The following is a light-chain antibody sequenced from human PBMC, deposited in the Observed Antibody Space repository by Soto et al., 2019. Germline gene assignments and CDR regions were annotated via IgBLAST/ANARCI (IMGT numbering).Light chain of an antibody. CDR2: AAS. V-gene: IGKV1-39*01. Sequence: DIQITQSPSSLSASVGDRVTITCRASQSISSYLNWYQQKPGKAPKLLIFAASSLQSGVPSRFSGSRSGPEFTLTISSLQPEDFATYYCQQSYSSTPTFGQGTKVDIK. J-gene: IGKJ1*01. CDR3: QQSYSSTPT. CDR1: QSISSY.